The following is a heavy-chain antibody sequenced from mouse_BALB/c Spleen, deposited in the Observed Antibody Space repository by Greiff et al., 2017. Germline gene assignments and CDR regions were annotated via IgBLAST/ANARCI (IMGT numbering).Heavy chain of an antibody. CDR2: IDPENGDT. D-gene: IGHD2-10*02. V-gene: IGHV14-4*02. Sequence: EVQLQQSGAELVRSGASVKLSCTASGFNIKDYYMHWVKQRPEQGLEWIGWIDPENGDTEYAPKFQGKATMTADTSSNTAYLQLSSLTSEDTDVYYCNPRGAGYGNYDYWGQGTLVTVSA. CDR1: GFNIKDYY. J-gene: IGHJ3*01. CDR3: NPRGAGYGNYDY.